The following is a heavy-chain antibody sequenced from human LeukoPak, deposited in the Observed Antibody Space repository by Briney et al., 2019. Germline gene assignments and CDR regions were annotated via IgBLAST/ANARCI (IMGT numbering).Heavy chain of an antibody. CDR2: ISGSGGST. V-gene: IGHV3-23*01. CDR3: ARQSSRRLDYFDY. J-gene: IGHJ4*02. Sequence: GGSLRLSCAASGFTFSSYAMSWVRQAPGKGLEWVSAISGSGGSTYYADSVKGRFTISRDNSKNTLYLQMNSLRAEDTAVYYCARQSSRRLDYFDYWGQGTLVTVSS. D-gene: IGHD6-13*01. CDR1: GFTFSSYA.